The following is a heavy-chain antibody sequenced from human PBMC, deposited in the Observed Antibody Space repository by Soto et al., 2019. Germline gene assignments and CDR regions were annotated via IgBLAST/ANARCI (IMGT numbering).Heavy chain of an antibody. J-gene: IGHJ4*02. V-gene: IGHV3-23*01. CDR3: AKDMFGEVAGALDY. CDR2: ISGSGGST. CDR1: GFTFSSYA. D-gene: IGHD3-10*02. Sequence: EVQLLESGGGLVQPGGSLRLSCAASGFTFSSYAMSWVRQAPGKGLEWVSAISGSGGSTYYADSVKGRFTISRDNSKNTMYLQMNSLRAEDTAVYYCAKDMFGEVAGALDYWGQGTLVTVSS.